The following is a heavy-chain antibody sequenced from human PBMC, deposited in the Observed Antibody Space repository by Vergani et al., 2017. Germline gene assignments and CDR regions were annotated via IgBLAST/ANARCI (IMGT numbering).Heavy chain of an antibody. D-gene: IGHD5-24*01. CDR2: ISNSETPI. CDR3: AREHRNYNNYPESFDI. Sequence: QVQLVESGGGLVKPGGSLRLSCAASGFSFSDLYMTWIRQAPGKGLEWVSYISNSETPIEYADSVKGRFSISMDNAKSSLFLQMDSLRAEDTAVYYCAREHRNYNNYPESFDIWVQGSMVTVSS. J-gene: IGHJ3*02. CDR1: GFSFSDLY. V-gene: IGHV3-11*01.